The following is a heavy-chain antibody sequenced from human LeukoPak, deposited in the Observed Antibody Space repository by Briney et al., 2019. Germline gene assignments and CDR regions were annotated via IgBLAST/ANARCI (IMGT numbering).Heavy chain of an antibody. Sequence: GESLKISCKGSGYSFTTYWIGWVRQMPGKGLELMGIIYPGGSDTRYSPSFQGQVTISADNSISTAYLQWSSLKASDTAMYYCARSTDSSGYYDLWDYWGQGTLVTVSS. D-gene: IGHD3-22*01. V-gene: IGHV5-51*01. CDR2: IYPGGSDT. J-gene: IGHJ4*02. CDR1: GYSFTTYW. CDR3: ARSTDSSGYYDLWDY.